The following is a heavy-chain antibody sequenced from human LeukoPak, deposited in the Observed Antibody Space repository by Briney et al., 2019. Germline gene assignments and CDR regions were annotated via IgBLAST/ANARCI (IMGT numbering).Heavy chain of an antibody. Sequence: GGSLRLSCEASGFTFSYYGIHWVRQAPDKGLEWVAVISDDRTTTFYADSVKGRITISRDNSKNTLYLQMNSLRAEDTAVYYCARETVTTPYYYYGMDVWGQGTTVTVSS. J-gene: IGHJ6*02. CDR1: GFTFSYYG. D-gene: IGHD4-17*01. V-gene: IGHV3-33*08. CDR3: ARETVTTPYYYYGMDV. CDR2: ISDDRTTT.